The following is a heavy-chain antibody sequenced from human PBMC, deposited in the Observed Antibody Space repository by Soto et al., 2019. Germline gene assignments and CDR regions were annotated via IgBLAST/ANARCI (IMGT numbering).Heavy chain of an antibody. Sequence: QVQLQESGPGLVKPSETLSLTCTVSGGSISSYYWSRIRQPPGKGLEWIGYIYYSGSTNYNPSLKSRVTISVDTSKNQFSLKLSSVTAADTAVYYCARGGERSWIQLWSWGQGTLVTVSS. CDR3: ARGGERSWIQLWS. J-gene: IGHJ5*02. V-gene: IGHV4-59*08. CDR1: GGSISSYY. D-gene: IGHD5-18*01. CDR2: IYYSGST.